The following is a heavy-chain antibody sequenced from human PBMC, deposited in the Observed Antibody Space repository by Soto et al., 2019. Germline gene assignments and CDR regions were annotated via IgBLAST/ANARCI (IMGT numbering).Heavy chain of an antibody. V-gene: IGHV3-74*01. CDR2: IHMDGRTT. CDR3: VRGGLSGGFSNYGS. CDR1: GFSFNDYG. Sequence: PGGSLRLSCAACGFSFNDYGMHWVLQAPGQGLLWVSRIHMDGRTTTYADSVKGRFTISRDNANNMMYLQMNSLRVEDTAVYYCVRGGLSGGFSNYGSWGQGALVTVYS. D-gene: IGHD1-26*01. J-gene: IGHJ5*02.